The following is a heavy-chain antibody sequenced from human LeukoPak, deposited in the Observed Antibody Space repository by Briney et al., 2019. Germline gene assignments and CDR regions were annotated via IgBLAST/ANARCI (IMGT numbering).Heavy chain of an antibody. V-gene: IGHV3-23*01. CDR1: GFTFSSYA. J-gene: IGHJ3*02. D-gene: IGHD5-18*01. CDR2: ISGSGGST. CDR3: ATHREGWTAMPDDAFDI. Sequence: TGGSLRLSCAASGFTFSSYAMSWVRQAPGKGLEWVSAISGSGGSTYYADSVKGRFTISRDNSKNTLYLQMNSLRAEDTAVYYCATHREGWTAMPDDAFDIWGQGTMVTVSS.